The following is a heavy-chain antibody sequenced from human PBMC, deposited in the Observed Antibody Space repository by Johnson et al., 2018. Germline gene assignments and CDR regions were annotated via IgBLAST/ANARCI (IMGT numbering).Heavy chain of an antibody. V-gene: IGHV4-31*03. J-gene: IGHJ6*02. D-gene: IGHD5-12*01. CDR3: ARGLDIVASYGMDV. Sequence: QVQLQESGPGLVKPSQPLSLTCTVSGGSISSGGYYWTWIRQHPGKGLEWIGCTHYSGTTFYNASLKSRVTISVDTSQNQLSLKLSSVTAADTAVYYCARGLDIVASYGMDVWGQGTTVTVSS. CDR2: THYSGTT. CDR1: GGSISSGGYY.